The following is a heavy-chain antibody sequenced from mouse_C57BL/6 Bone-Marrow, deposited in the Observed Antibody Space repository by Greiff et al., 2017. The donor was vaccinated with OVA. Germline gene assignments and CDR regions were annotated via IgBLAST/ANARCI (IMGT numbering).Heavy chain of an antibody. CDR3: ARYGSSHYAMDD. V-gene: IGHV1-64*01. D-gene: IGHD1-1*01. J-gene: IGHJ4*01. CDR1: GYTFTSYW. CDR2: IHPNSGST. Sequence: VQLQQPGAELVKPGASVKLSCKASGYTFTSYWMHWVKQRPGQGLEWIGMIHPNSGSTNYNEKFKSKATLTVDKSSSTAYMQLSSLTSEDSAVYYCARYGSSHYAMDDWGQGTSVTVSS.